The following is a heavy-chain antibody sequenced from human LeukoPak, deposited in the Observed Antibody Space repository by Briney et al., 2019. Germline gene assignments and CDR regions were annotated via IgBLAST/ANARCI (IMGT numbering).Heavy chain of an antibody. CDR3: AKLGVVWFGELLRVDY. D-gene: IGHD3-10*01. CDR2: ISGSGGST. Sequence: GGSLRLSCAASGFTFNNYAMSWVRQAPGKGLEWVSAISGSGGSTYYADSVKGRFTISRDNSKNTLYLQMNSLRAEDTAVYYCAKLGVVWFGELLRVDYWGQGTLVTVSS. CDR1: GFTFNNYA. V-gene: IGHV3-23*01. J-gene: IGHJ4*02.